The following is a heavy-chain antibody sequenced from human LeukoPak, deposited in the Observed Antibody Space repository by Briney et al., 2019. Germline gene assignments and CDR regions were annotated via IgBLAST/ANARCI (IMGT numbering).Heavy chain of an antibody. Sequence: PSETLSLTCAVYGGSFSGYYWSWIRQPPGKGLEWIGEINHSGSTNYNPSLKSRVTISVDTSKNQFSLKLSSVTAADTAVYYCASYYYGWGIYSDYGGQGTLVTVSS. CDR3: ASYYYGWGIYSDY. J-gene: IGHJ4*02. CDR2: INHSGST. CDR1: GGSFSGYY. D-gene: IGHD3-10*01. V-gene: IGHV4-34*01.